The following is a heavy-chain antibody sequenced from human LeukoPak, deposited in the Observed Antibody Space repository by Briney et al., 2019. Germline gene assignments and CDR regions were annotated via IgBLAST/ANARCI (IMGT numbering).Heavy chain of an antibody. CDR3: ARLYCSGGSCYPDY. V-gene: IGHV4-4*09. CDR2: IYTSGST. Sequence: SETLSLTCTVSGGSISSYYWSWIRQPPGKGLEWIGYIYTSGSTNYNPSLKSRVTISVDTSKNQFSLKLSSVTAADTAVYYCARLYCSGGSCYPDYWGQGTLVTVSS. CDR1: GGSISSYY. D-gene: IGHD2-15*01. J-gene: IGHJ4*02.